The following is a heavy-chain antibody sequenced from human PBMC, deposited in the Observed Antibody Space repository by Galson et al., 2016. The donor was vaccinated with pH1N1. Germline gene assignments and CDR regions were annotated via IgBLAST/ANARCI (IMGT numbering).Heavy chain of an antibody. D-gene: IGHD5-18*01. V-gene: IGHV3-53*01. CDR2: IYTGGST. CDR1: GFTVSTNY. CDR3: VRGLRGYSFT. Sequence: SLRLSCAASGFTVSTNYMSWVRQAPGKGLEWVSLIYTGGSTYYADPVKGRFTISRDNSKNTLYLQMNSMRADDTAVYYRVRGLRGYSFTWGQGTLVTVSS. J-gene: IGHJ4*02.